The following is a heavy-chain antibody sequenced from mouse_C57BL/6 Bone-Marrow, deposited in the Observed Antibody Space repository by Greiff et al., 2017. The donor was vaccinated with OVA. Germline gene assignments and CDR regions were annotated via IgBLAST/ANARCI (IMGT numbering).Heavy chain of an antibody. J-gene: IGHJ1*03. CDR1: GYSFTGYY. CDR2: INPSTGGT. CDR3: ARSNYSNYVGYFDV. D-gene: IGHD2-5*01. V-gene: IGHV1-42*01. Sequence: EVQVVESGPELVKPGASVKISCKASGYSFTGYYMNWVKQSPEKSLEWIGEINPSTGGTTYNQKFKAKATLTVDKSSSTAYMQLKSLTSEDSAVYYCARSNYSNYVGYFDVWGTGTTVTVSS.